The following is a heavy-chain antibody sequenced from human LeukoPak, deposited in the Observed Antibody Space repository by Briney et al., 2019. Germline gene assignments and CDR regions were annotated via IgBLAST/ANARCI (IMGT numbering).Heavy chain of an antibody. Sequence: GGSLSLSCAASGFTFSKYWMSWVRQAPGKGLEWVANIKEDGSEKYYVDSVKGRFTISRDNARNSLYLQMNSLRAEDTAVYYCASGRQLGYWGQGTLVTVSS. J-gene: IGHJ4*02. CDR3: ASGRQLGY. D-gene: IGHD6-13*01. V-gene: IGHV3-7*01. CDR1: GFTFSKYW. CDR2: IKEDGSEK.